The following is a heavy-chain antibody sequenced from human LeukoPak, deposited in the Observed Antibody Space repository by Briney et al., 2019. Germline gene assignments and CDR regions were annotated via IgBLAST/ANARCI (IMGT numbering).Heavy chain of an antibody. CDR3: ATRGAGYSYGYTYGMDV. J-gene: IGHJ6*02. D-gene: IGHD5-18*01. V-gene: IGHV4-59*01. CDR1: GGSISSYY. CDR2: IYYSGST. Sequence: SETLSLTCTVSGGSISSYYWSWIRQPPGKGLEWIGYIYYSGSTNYNPSLKSRVAISVDTSKNQFSLKLSSVTAADTAVYYCATRGAGYSYGYTYGMDVWGQGTTVTVSS.